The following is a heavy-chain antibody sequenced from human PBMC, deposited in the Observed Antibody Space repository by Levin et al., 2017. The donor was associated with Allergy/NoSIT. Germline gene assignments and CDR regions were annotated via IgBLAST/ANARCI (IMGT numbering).Heavy chain of an antibody. J-gene: IGHJ5*02. CDR3: ARWSGGFDP. Sequence: ASVKVSCKTSGYTFTSYDINWVRQATGQAPEWMGWMSPTSGKTSYAQKFQGRVTMTRNNSLNTAYMELSSLISEDTAVYYCARWSGGFDPWGQGTLVTVSS. V-gene: IGHV1-8*01. CDR2: MSPTSGKT. D-gene: IGHD3-10*01. CDR1: GYTFTSYD.